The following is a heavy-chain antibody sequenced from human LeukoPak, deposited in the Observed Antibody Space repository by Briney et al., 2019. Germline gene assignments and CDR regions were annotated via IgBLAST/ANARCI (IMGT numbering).Heavy chain of an antibody. Sequence: GGSLRLSCAASGFTFSTYAMSWVRQAPGKGLEWVSYISSSSSTIYYADSVKGRFTISRDNAKNSLYLQMNSLRAEDTAVYYCVRDYYFDYWGQGTLVTVSS. CDR1: GFTFSTYA. CDR3: VRDYYFDY. CDR2: ISSSSSTI. J-gene: IGHJ4*02. V-gene: IGHV3-48*04.